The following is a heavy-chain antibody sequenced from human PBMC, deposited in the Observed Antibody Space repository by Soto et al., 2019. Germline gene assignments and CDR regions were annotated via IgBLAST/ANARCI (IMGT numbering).Heavy chain of an antibody. J-gene: IGHJ4*02. CDR1: GFTFSDYY. CDR2: ISSSSTYT. Sequence: QVQLVESGGGLVKPGGSLRLSCATSGFTFSDYYMSWVRQAPGKGLEWVSYISSSSTYTNYADSVKGRFTISRDNAKNSLYLQMNSLRAEDTAVYYCAGKQWEPSGNYYFDYWGQGTLDTVSS. V-gene: IGHV3-11*06. CDR3: AGKQWEPSGNYYFDY. D-gene: IGHD1-26*01.